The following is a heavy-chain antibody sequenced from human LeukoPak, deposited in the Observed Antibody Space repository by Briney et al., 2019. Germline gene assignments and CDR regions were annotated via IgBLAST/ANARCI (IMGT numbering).Heavy chain of an antibody. Sequence: SETLSLTRTVSGGSISSYYWSWIRQPPGKGLEWIGYIYYSGSTNYNPSLKSRVTISVDTSKNQFSLKLSSVTAADTAVYYCARDHRGIDPWGQGTLVTVSS. CDR1: GGSISSYY. CDR3: ARDHRGIDP. V-gene: IGHV4-59*01. CDR2: IYYSGST. J-gene: IGHJ5*02.